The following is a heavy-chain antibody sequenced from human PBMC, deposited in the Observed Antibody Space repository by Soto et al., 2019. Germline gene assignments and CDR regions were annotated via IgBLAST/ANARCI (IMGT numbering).Heavy chain of an antibody. J-gene: IGHJ4*02. Sequence: GASVKVSCKASGYTFSTYYMHWVRQAPGQGYEWMGIINPSGGSTTYAQKFQGRVTITRDTSASTAYMELSSLRSEDTAVYYCARAWVVVTAPDYWGQGTLVTSPQ. D-gene: IGHD2-21*02. CDR2: INPSGGST. V-gene: IGHV1-46*01. CDR3: ARAWVVVTAPDY. CDR1: GYTFSTYY.